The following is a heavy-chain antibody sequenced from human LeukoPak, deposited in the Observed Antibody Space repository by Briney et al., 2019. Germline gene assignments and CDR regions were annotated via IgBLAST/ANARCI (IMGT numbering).Heavy chain of an antibody. V-gene: IGHV1-24*01. CDR1: GYTLTELS. CDR2: FDPEVGET. J-gene: IGHJ4*02. Sequence: ASVKVSCKVSGYTLTELSMHWVRRAPGKGIEWMGGFDPEVGETIYAQKFQGRVTMTEDTSTDTAYMELSSLRSEDTAVYYCATLWQVGATPIDYWGQGTLVTVSS. CDR3: ATLWQVGATPIDY. D-gene: IGHD1-26*01.